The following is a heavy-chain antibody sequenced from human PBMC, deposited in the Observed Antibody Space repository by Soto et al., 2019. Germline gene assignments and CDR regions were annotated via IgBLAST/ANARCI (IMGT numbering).Heavy chain of an antibody. Sequence: PGVSLRLSCAASGFTFSSYGMHWVRQAPGKGLEWVAVIWYDGSNKYYADSVKGRFTISRDNSKNTLYLQMNSLRAEDTAVYYCAREGSTIVGVVPNWLDPWGQGTLVTVAS. CDR1: GFTFSSYG. CDR2: IWYDGSNK. V-gene: IGHV3-33*01. J-gene: IGHJ5*02. CDR3: AREGSTIVGVVPNWLDP. D-gene: IGHD3-3*01.